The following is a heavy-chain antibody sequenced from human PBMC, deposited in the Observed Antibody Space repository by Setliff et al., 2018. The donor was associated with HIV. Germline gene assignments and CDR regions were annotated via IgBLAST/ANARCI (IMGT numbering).Heavy chain of an antibody. Sequence: PSETLSLTCSASGGSINTSSYYWAWVRQPPGNELEWIGSIYHDGTTHYRSSLRSRAAISIDTSKSQISLKVRSVTAADTAVYFCAGHPVTSGWLSLNWFDPWGQGILVTVSS. J-gene: IGHJ5*01. CDR1: GGSINTSSYY. D-gene: IGHD6-19*01. CDR3: AGHPVTSGWLSLNWFDP. V-gene: IGHV4-39*07. CDR2: IYHDGTT.